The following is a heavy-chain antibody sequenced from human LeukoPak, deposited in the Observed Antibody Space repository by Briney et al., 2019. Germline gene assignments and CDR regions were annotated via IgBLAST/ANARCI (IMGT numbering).Heavy chain of an antibody. Sequence: SETLSLTCAVYGGSFSGYYWSWIRQPPGKGLEWTGEINHSGSTNYNPSLKSRVTISVDTSKNQFSLKLSSVTAADTAVYYCARAFRRMVRHPFDYWGQGTLVTVSS. CDR3: ARAFRRMVRHPFDY. CDR2: INHSGST. V-gene: IGHV4-34*01. D-gene: IGHD3-10*01. CDR1: GGSFSGYY. J-gene: IGHJ4*02.